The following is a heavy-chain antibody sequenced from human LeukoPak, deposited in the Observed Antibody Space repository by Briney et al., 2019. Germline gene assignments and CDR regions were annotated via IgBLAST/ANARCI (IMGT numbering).Heavy chain of an antibody. CDR2: IWYDGSNK. CDR3: AKGATLSTRMYYFDY. CDR1: GFTFSSHG. J-gene: IGHJ4*02. V-gene: IGHV3-33*06. D-gene: IGHD2-15*01. Sequence: GGSLRLSCAASGFTFSSHGMHWVRQAPGKGLEWVAVIWYDGSNKYYADSVKGRFTISRDNSKNTLYVQMNSLRAEDTAVYYCAKGATLSTRMYYFDYWGQGTLVTVSS.